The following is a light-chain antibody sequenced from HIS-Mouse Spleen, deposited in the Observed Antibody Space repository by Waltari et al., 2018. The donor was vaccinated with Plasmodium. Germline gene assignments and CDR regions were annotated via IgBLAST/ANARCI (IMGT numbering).Light chain of an antibody. CDR1: SSHLGSNN. V-gene: IGLV1-44*01. Sequence: QSVLTQPPSASGTPGQRVTISCSGSSSHLGSNNVNWYQQLPGTAPKLLIYSNKQRPSGVPDRFSGSKSGTSASLAISGLQSEDEADYYCAAWDDSLNGPVFGGGTKLTVL. CDR2: SNK. CDR3: AAWDDSLNGPV. J-gene: IGLJ3*02.